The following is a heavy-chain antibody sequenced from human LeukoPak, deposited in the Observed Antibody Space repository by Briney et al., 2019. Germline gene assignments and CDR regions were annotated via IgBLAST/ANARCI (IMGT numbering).Heavy chain of an antibody. CDR1: GGSISSYY. J-gene: IGHJ4*02. Sequence: SETLSLTCTVSGGSISSYYWSWIRQPPGKGLEWIGYIYTSGSTNYNPSLKSRVNISVDTSKNQFSLRLSSVTAADTAVYYCARRFDFWSGLDYWGQGTLVTVSS. CDR2: IYTSGST. V-gene: IGHV4-4*09. D-gene: IGHD3-3*01. CDR3: ARRFDFWSGLDY.